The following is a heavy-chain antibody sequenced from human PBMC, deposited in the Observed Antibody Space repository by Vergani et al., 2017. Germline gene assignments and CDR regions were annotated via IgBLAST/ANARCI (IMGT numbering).Heavy chain of an antibody. J-gene: IGHJ4*02. CDR3: ARAYSSSWYEVVY. Sequence: EVQLVESGGGLVQPGGSLRLSCAASGFMFSNYWMNWVRQAPGKGLEWVSYISSSGSTIYYADSVKGRFTISRDNAKNSLYLQMNSLRAEDTAVYYCARAYSSSWYEVVYWGQGTLVTVSS. CDR1: GFMFSNYW. V-gene: IGHV3-48*04. D-gene: IGHD6-13*01. CDR2: ISSSGSTI.